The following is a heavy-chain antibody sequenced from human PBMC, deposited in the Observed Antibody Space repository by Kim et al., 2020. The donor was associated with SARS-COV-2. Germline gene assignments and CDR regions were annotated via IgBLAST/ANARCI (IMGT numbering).Heavy chain of an antibody. CDR1: GGSISSYY. CDR3: ARVGGSGSIRGRYYYYGMDV. V-gene: IGHV4-59*01. D-gene: IGHD3-10*01. CDR2: IYYSGST. Sequence: SETLSLTCTVSGGSISSYYWSWIRQPPGKGLEWIGYIYYSGSTNYNPSLKSRVTISVDTSKNQFSLKLSSVTAADTAVYYCARVGGSGSIRGRYYYYGMDVWGQGTTVTVSS. J-gene: IGHJ6*02.